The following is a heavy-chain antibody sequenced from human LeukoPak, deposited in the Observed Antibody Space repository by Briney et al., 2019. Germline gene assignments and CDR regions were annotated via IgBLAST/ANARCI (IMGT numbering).Heavy chain of an antibody. Sequence: PSQTLSLTCAISGDSVSSNSAAGNWIRQAPSRGLEWLGRTYYRSKWYNDYAVSVKSRITINPDTPNNQFSLQLNSVTPEDTAVYYCARDLRNPTISYGDSPNWFDPWGQGTLVTVSS. D-gene: IGHD4-17*01. V-gene: IGHV6-1*01. CDR2: TYYRSKWYN. CDR3: ARDLRNPTISYGDSPNWFDP. CDR1: GDSVSSNSAA. J-gene: IGHJ5*02.